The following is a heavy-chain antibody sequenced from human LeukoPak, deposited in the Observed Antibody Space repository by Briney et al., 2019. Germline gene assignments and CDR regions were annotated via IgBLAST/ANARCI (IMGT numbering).Heavy chain of an antibody. V-gene: IGHV1-8*01. CDR1: GYTFTSYD. Sequence: ASVKVSCKASGYTFTSYDINWVRQATGQGLEWIGWMNPNSGNTGYAQKFQGRVTMTRNTSISTAYMELSSLRSEDTAVYYCARAPHNYYDSIGYYYQDYWGQGTLVTVSS. J-gene: IGHJ4*02. CDR3: ARAPHNYYDSIGYYYQDY. D-gene: IGHD3-22*01. CDR2: MNPNSGNT.